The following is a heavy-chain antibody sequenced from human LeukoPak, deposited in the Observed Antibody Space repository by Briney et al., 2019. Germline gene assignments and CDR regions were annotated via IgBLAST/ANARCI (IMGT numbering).Heavy chain of an antibody. J-gene: IGHJ5*02. Sequence: SETLSLTCTVSGGSISGYYWSWSRQPPGKGVEWIGNLYYMRGAWYKSSLKSRVTTSVDTSRNEFSLKLSSVTAADTAVYYCARARAHSSSWYDPVWFDPWGQGTLVTVSS. CDR2: LYYMRGA. CDR1: GGSISGYY. D-gene: IGHD6-13*01. CDR3: ARARAHSSSWYDPVWFDP. V-gene: IGHV4-59*01.